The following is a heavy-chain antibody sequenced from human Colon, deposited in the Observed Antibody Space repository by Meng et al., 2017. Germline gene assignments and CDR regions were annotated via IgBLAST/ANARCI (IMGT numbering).Heavy chain of an antibody. J-gene: IGHJ4*02. Sequence: QVQLVQSGAGVKKPGSSVKVSCKASGGTFSSYTISWVRQAPGQGLEWMGRIIPILGIANYAQKFQGRVTITADKSTSTAYMELSSLTFEDTAVYFCARGRGNQPLFDFWGQGTLVTVSS. CDR2: IIPILGIA. D-gene: IGHD2/OR15-2a*01. CDR1: GGTFSSYT. CDR3: ARGRGNQPLFDF. V-gene: IGHV1-69*02.